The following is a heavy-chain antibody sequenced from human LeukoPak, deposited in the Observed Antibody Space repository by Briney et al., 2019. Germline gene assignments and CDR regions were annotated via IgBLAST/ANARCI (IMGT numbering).Heavy chain of an antibody. V-gene: IGHV3-20*04. J-gene: IGHJ3*02. CDR1: GFTFDDYG. CDR3: ARDSESSGYYHDAFDI. Sequence: PGGSLRLSCAASGFTFDDYGMSWVRQAPGKGLEWVSGINWNGGSTGYADSVKGRFTISRDNAKNSLYLQMNSLRAEDTALYYCARDSESSGYYHDAFDIWGQGTMVTVSS. D-gene: IGHD3-22*01. CDR2: INWNGGST.